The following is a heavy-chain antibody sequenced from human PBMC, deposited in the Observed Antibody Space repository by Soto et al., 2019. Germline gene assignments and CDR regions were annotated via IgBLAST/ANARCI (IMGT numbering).Heavy chain of an antibody. CDR1: GFTFSSYS. J-gene: IGHJ4*02. CDR3: ARDDYGSGSYYQDY. CDR2: ISSSSSTI. V-gene: IGHV3-48*01. Sequence: AGGSLRLSCAASGFTFSSYSMNWVRQAPGKGLEWVSYISSSSSTIYYADSVKGRFTISRDNAKNSLYLQMNSLRAEDTAVYYCARDDYGSGSYYQDYWGQGTLVTVSS. D-gene: IGHD3-10*01.